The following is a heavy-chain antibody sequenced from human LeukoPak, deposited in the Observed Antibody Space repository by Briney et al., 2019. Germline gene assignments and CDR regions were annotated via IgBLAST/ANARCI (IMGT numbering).Heavy chain of an antibody. J-gene: IGHJ5*02. D-gene: IGHD3-10*01. CDR2: IIPIFGTA. CDR3: ATHGSGSPQRLYNWFDP. CDR1: GYTFTGYY. Sequence: SVKVSCKASGYTFTGYYMHWVRQAPGQGLEWMGGIIPIFGTANYAQKFQGRVTITADKSTSTAYMELSSLRSEDTAVYYCATHGSGSPQRLYNWFDPWGQGTLVTVSS. V-gene: IGHV1-69*06.